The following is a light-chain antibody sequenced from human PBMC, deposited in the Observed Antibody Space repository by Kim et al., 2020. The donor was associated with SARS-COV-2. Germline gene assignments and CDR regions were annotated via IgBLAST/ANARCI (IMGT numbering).Light chain of an antibody. Sequence: EIVLTQSPATLSLSPGERATLSCRASQTVRTSFAWYQQKPGQAPSLLIYDTSNRATGIPAKFSGSGSGTDFTLTISSLEPADSAVYYCQQRANWLFGQGTKLEI. CDR3: QQRANWL. J-gene: IGKJ2*01. V-gene: IGKV3-11*01. CDR1: QTVRTS. CDR2: DTS.